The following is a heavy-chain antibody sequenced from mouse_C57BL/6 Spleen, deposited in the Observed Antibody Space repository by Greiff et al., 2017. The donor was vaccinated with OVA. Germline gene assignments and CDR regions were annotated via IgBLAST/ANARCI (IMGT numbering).Heavy chain of an antibody. D-gene: IGHD2-4*01. Sequence: QVQLQQPGTELVKPGASVKLSCKASGYTFTSYWMHWVKQRPGQGLEWIGHINPSNGGTNYNEKFKSKATLTIVKSSSTAYMHLSSLTSVDSAVYYFAIDGLRRMSDAMDYWGQGTSVTFSS. CDR2: INPSNGGT. V-gene: IGHV1-53*01. J-gene: IGHJ4*01. CDR3: AIDGLRRMSDAMDY. CDR1: GYTFTSYW.